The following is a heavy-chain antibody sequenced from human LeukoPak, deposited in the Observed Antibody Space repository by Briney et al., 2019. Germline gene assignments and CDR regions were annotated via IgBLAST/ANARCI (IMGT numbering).Heavy chain of an antibody. CDR3: ARDVGSTSVYYYYGMDV. CDR2: SSAYNGNT. V-gene: IGHV1-18*01. D-gene: IGHD2-2*01. Sequence: ASVKVSCKASGYSFTNYGVNWVRQAPGQGLEWMGWSSAYNGNTNYAQKLQGRVTMTTDTSTSTAYMELRSLRSDDTAVYYCARDVGSTSVYYYYGMDVWGQGTTVTVSS. CDR1: GYSFTNYG. J-gene: IGHJ6*02.